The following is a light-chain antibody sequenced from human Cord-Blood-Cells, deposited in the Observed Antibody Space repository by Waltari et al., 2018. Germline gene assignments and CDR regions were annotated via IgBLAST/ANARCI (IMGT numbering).Light chain of an antibody. Sequence: DIVMTKSPVSLLVPLGERATINCKSSPSVLYSSNNKNYLAWYQQKPGQPPKLLIYWASTRESGVPDRFSGSGSGTDFTLTISSLQAEDVAVYYCQQYYSTPWTFGQGTKVEIK. CDR1: PSVLYSSNNKNY. CDR2: WAS. J-gene: IGKJ1*01. V-gene: IGKV4-1*01. CDR3: QQYYSTPWT.